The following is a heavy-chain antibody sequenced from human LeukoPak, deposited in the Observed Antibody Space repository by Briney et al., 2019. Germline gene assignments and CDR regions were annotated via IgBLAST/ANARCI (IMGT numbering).Heavy chain of an antibody. J-gene: IGHJ4*02. CDR2: ISTRSTYI. Sequence: GGSLRLSCAASGFTFNYYAMTWVRQAPGKGLEWVSSISTRSTYIYYADSLKGRFTISRDNAENSLYLQMNSLRAEDTAVYYCARDPSTLTRRDDYWGQGTLVTVSS. CDR1: GFTFNYYA. D-gene: IGHD1-1*01. CDR3: ARDPSTLTRRDDY. V-gene: IGHV3-21*04.